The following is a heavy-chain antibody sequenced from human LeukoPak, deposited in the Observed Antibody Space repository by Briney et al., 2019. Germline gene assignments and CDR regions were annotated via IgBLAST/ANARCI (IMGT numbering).Heavy chain of an antibody. J-gene: IGHJ4*02. V-gene: IGHV1-18*04. CDR1: GYTFTSYG. Sequence: ASVTVSFKASGYTFTSYGISWVRQAPGQGLEWMGWISAYNGNTNYSQKLQGRVTMTTDTSTSTAYMELRSLRSDDRAVYYCARGRGTMVRGPLVVYWGEGTLVTVCS. D-gene: IGHD3-10*01. CDR2: ISAYNGNT. CDR3: ARGRGTMVRGPLVVY.